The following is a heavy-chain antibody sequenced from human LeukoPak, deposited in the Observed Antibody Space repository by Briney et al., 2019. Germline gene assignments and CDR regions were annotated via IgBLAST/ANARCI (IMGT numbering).Heavy chain of an antibody. CDR3: ARDFRPDY. V-gene: IGHV3-7*04. Sequence: GGSLRLSCVVSGSTFSSYWMNWVRQAPGKGLEWVANIHEDGSDKYYVDSVKGRFTISRDNPKNSLYLQMNSLRAEDTALYYCARDFRPDYWGQGTLVTVST. D-gene: IGHD6-6*01. CDR1: GSTFSSYW. CDR2: IHEDGSDK. J-gene: IGHJ4*02.